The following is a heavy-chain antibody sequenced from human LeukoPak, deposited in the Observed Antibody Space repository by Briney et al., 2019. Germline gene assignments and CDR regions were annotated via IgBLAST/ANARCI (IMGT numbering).Heavy chain of an antibody. CDR2: IRYDGSNK. CDR3: AKDSVVTAIYYYYYMDV. CDR1: GFTFSSYG. V-gene: IGHV3-30*02. D-gene: IGHD2-21*02. Sequence: QSGGSLRLSCAASGFTFSSYGMHWVRQAPGKGLEWVAFIRYDGSNKYYADSVKGRFTISRDNSKNTLYLQMNSLRAEDTAVYYCAKDSVVTAIYYYYYMDVWGKGTTVTISS. J-gene: IGHJ6*03.